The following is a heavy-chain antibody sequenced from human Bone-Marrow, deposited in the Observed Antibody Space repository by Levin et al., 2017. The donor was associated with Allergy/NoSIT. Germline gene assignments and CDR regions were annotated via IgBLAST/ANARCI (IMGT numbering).Heavy chain of an antibody. CDR1: GFTFSSYA. Sequence: GESLKISCAASGFTFSSYAVSWVRQAPGKGLEWVSTISGSGVSTYYADSVKGRFTISRDNSKNTLYLQMNSLRAEDTAVYYCAEPLMDVWGQGTTVTVSS. V-gene: IGHV3-23*01. J-gene: IGHJ6*02. CDR2: ISGSGVST. CDR3: AEPLMDV.